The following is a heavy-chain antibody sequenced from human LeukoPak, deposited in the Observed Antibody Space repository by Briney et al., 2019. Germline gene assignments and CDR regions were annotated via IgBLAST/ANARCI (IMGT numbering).Heavy chain of an antibody. V-gene: IGHV1-2*02. CDR2: INPNSGGT. Sequence: ASVKVSCKASGYTFTGYYMHWVRQAPGQGLEWMGWINPNSGGTNYAQKFQGRVTMTRDTSISTAYMELSRLRSDDTAVYYCARDRTSRGTAPNYWGQGTLVTVSS. CDR3: ARDRTSRGTAPNY. D-gene: IGHD2-2*01. J-gene: IGHJ4*02. CDR1: GYTFTGYY.